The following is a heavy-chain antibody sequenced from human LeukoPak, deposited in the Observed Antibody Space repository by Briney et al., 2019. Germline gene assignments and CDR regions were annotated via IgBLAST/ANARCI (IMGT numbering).Heavy chain of an antibody. Sequence: KFQGRVTITRDTSASTAYMELSSLRSEDTAVYYCARDAGFLGWSFLLDYWGQGTLVTVSS. CDR3: ARDAGFLGWSFLLDY. D-gene: IGHD3-3*01. V-gene: IGHV1-3*01. J-gene: IGHJ4*02.